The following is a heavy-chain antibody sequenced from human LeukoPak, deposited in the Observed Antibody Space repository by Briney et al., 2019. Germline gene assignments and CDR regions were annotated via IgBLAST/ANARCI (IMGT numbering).Heavy chain of an antibody. V-gene: IGHV3-30*02. Sequence: GGSLRLSCAASGFTFSSYGMHWVRQAPGKGLEWVAFIRYDGSNKYYADSVKGRFTISRDNSKNTLYLQMNSLRAEDTAVYYCAKENYRNYAYYFDYWGQGTLVTVSS. J-gene: IGHJ4*02. CDR3: AKENYRNYAYYFDY. CDR2: IRYDGSNK. CDR1: GFTFSSYG. D-gene: IGHD4-11*01.